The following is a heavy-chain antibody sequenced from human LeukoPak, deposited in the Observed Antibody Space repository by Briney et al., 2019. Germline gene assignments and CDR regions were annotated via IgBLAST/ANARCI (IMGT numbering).Heavy chain of an antibody. J-gene: IGHJ4*02. D-gene: IGHD6-13*01. V-gene: IGHV4-4*02. CDR3: ARLAAAGTTPSADY. CDR2: IYHSGST. Sequence: SETLSLTCAVSGGYISSSNWRSWVRQPPGKGLEWIGEIYHSGSTNYNPSLKSRVTISVDKSKNQFSLKLSSVTAADTAVYYCARLAAAGTTPSADYWGQGTLVTVSS. CDR1: GGYISSSNW.